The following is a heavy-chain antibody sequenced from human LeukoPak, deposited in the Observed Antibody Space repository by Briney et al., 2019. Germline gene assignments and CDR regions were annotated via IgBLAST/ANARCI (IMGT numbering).Heavy chain of an antibody. V-gene: IGHV1-46*01. CDR1: GYSFTSHY. CDR2: INPSGDSA. J-gene: IGHJ4*02. D-gene: IGHD2-15*01. CDR3: ARGGSRNCDY. Sequence: ASVKVSCKASGYSFTSHYMHWVRQAPGQGLEWMGIINPSGDSASYAQKFQGRVTMTRDTSTSTVYMELSSLRSGDTAVYYCARGGSRNCDYWGQGTLVTVPS.